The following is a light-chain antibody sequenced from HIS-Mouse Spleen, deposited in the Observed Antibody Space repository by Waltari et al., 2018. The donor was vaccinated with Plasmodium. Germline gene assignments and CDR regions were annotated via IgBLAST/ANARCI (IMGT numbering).Light chain of an antibody. V-gene: IGKV4-1*01. CDR1: QSVLYSSNNKNY. CDR3: QQYYSTPYT. J-gene: IGKJ2*01. CDR2: WAS. Sequence: DIVMTQSPDSLAVSLGERATINCQSSQSVLYSSNNKNYLAWYQQKPGQPPKLLIYWASTREAGVPDRFSGSGSGTEFTLTISSLQAEDVAVYYCQQYYSTPYTFGQGTKLEIK.